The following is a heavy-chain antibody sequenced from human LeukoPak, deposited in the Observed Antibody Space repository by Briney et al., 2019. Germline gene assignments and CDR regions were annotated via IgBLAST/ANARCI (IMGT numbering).Heavy chain of an antibody. CDR1: GYSFTNFW. V-gene: IGHV5-51*01. J-gene: IGHJ4*02. D-gene: IGHD3-3*01. Sequence: GESLKISCKGSGYSFTNFWIGWVRQMPGKGLEWMGIIYPGDSDTRYSPSFQGQVSISADKSISTAYLRWSSLKASDTAMYYCARGPWSGYYTPFDYWGQGTLVTVSS. CDR2: IYPGDSDT. CDR3: ARGPWSGYYTPFDY.